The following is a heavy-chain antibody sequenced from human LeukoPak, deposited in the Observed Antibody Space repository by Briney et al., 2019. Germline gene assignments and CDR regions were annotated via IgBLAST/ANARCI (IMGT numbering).Heavy chain of an antibody. V-gene: IGHV3-7*01. Sequence: GGSLRLSCAASGFTFSYYWMGWVRQAPAKGLEWVAYIKQDGSEKYYVDSVRGRFTISRDNAKNSLYLQMNSMRAEDTAVYYCARDEHQYYHASSGRFDYWGQGILVTVSS. CDR3: ARDEHQYYHASSGRFDY. CDR2: IKQDGSEK. CDR1: GFTFSYYW. D-gene: IGHD3-22*01. J-gene: IGHJ4*02.